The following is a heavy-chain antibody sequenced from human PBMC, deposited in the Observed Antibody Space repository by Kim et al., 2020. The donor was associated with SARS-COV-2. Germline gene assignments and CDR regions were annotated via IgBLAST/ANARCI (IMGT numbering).Heavy chain of an antibody. CDR2: IFYTGKT. V-gene: IGHV4-59*08. J-gene: IGHJ4*02. CDR1: GASIGTDY. CDR3: ARLPDINGWPFDY. Sequence: SETLSLTCTISGASIGTDYWTWIRQSPGRGLEWIGYIFYTGKTSYNPSLRSRVSLSLDTSRNQFSLRLNSVTAADTAVYYCARLPDINGWPFDYWALGT. D-gene: IGHD6-19*01.